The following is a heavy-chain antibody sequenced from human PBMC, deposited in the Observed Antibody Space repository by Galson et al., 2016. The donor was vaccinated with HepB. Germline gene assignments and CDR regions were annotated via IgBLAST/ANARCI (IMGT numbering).Heavy chain of an antibody. V-gene: IGHV3-33*06. CDR1: QFTFRNYA. Sequence: SLRLSCAASQFTFRNYAMHWVRQAPGKGLEWVAVIWYDGSHKYYADSVKGRFTISRDNSKNTLYLQMNSLRAEDTAVYYCAKGDGYNLADYWGQGTLVTVSS. CDR3: AKGDGYNLADY. D-gene: IGHD5-24*01. CDR2: IWYDGSHK. J-gene: IGHJ4*02.